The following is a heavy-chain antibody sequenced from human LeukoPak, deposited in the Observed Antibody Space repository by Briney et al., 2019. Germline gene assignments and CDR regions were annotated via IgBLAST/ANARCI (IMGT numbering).Heavy chain of an antibody. V-gene: IGHV5-51*01. Sequence: GESLKISGDASGYTFSNYWIGWVRQMPGKGLEWMGIIYPDDSNTIYSPSFQGQVTISADKSISTAYLQWSSLKASGTAMYYCARSRDSSGYYYLIWGQGTLVTVSS. CDR2: IYPDDSNT. D-gene: IGHD3-22*01. CDR1: GYTFSNYW. J-gene: IGHJ4*02. CDR3: ARSRDSSGYYYLI.